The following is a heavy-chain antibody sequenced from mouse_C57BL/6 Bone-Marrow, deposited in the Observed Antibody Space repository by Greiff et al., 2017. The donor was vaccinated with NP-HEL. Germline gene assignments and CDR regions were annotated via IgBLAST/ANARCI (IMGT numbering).Heavy chain of an antibody. CDR3: ARGDHYYGSCFDY. D-gene: IGHD1-1*01. CDR1: GYTFTSYW. J-gene: IGHJ2*01. V-gene: IGHV1-64*01. Sequence: QVQLQQPGAELVKPGASVKLSCKASGYTFTSYWMHWVKQRPGQGLEWIGMIHPNSGSTNYNEKFKSKATLTVDKSSSTAYMQLSSLTSEDSAVYYCARGDHYYGSCFDYWGQGTTLTVSS. CDR2: IHPNSGST.